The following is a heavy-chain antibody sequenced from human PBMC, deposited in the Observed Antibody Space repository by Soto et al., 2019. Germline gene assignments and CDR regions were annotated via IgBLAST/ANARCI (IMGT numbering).Heavy chain of an antibody. Sequence: GASVKVSCKDSGYTFTSYGIRWVRQAPGQGLEWMGWISAYNGNTNYAQKLQGRVTMTTDTSTSTAYMELRSRGSDDTGGYYCAGLAWSHVCFLTWGHAIIITVS. CDR2: ISAYNGNT. J-gene: IGHJ3*01. V-gene: IGHV1-18*01. CDR3: AGLAWSHVCFLT. CDR1: GYTFTSYG. D-gene: IGHD3-3*01.